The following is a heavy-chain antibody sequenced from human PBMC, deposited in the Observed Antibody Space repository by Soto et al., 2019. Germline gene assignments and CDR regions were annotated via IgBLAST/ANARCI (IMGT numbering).Heavy chain of an antibody. D-gene: IGHD6-19*01. V-gene: IGHV3-23*01. Sequence: VGSLRLSCAASGFTFSSYAMSWVRQAPGKGLEWVSAISGSGGSTYYADSVKGRFTISRDNSKNTLYLQMNSLRAEDTAVYYCAKDPPKYSSGWYDYWGQGTLVTVSS. J-gene: IGHJ4*02. CDR3: AKDPPKYSSGWYDY. CDR1: GFTFSSYA. CDR2: ISGSGGST.